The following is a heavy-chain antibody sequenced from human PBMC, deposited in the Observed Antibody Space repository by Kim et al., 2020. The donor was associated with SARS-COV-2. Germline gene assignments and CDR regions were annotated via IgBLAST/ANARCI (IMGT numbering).Heavy chain of an antibody. Sequence: TYYNPALKSRVAISVDTSKNQCSLELSSVTAADTAVYYCARAQASGELDYWGQGTLVTVSS. J-gene: IGHJ4*02. CDR3: ARAQASGELDY. D-gene: IGHD3-10*01. V-gene: IGHV4-39*01. CDR2: T.